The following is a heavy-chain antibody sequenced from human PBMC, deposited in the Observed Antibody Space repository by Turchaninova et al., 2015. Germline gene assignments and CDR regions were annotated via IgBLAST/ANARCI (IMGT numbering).Heavy chain of an antibody. D-gene: IGHD2-21*02. CDR3: ARLFYDETAYFSWGAY. J-gene: IGHJ4*02. Sequence: QVTLRESGPVVVKPTETLTLTCSVSGFSLTDPRMGVSWLRQSPGKPLEWLAYIFSIEGSSYNLFLNRRVTFSTYTSGPQVVRTMTNMDPVDTGTYYCARLFYDETAYFSWGAYWGQGTPVIVSS. CDR2: IFSIEGS. CDR1: GFSLTDPRMG. V-gene: IGHV2-26*01.